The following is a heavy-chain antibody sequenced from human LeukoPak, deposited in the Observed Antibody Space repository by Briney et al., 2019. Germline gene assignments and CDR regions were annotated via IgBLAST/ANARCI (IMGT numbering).Heavy chain of an antibody. CDR2: INHSGST. Sequence: SETLSLTCAVYGGSFSGYYWSWIRQPPGKGLEWIGEINHSGSTNYNPSLKSRVTISVDTSKNQFSLKLSSVTAADTAVYYCASGVRYYYDSSGYKYWGQGTLGTVSS. CDR1: GGSFSGYY. J-gene: IGHJ4*02. D-gene: IGHD3-22*01. CDR3: ASGVRYYYDSSGYKY. V-gene: IGHV4-34*01.